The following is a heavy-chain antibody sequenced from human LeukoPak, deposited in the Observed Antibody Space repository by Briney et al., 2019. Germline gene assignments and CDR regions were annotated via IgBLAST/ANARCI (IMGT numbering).Heavy chain of an antibody. CDR3: AKDASYSSGWFDY. J-gene: IGHJ4*02. CDR2: ISGSGVST. Sequence: GGSLRLSCAASGFTFTSYAMNWVRQAPGKGLEWVSAISGSGVSTFYADSVKGRFTISRDNSKNTLYLQMNSLRAEDTAVYYCAKDASYSSGWFDYWGQGTLVTVSS. V-gene: IGHV3-23*01. D-gene: IGHD6-19*01. CDR1: GFTFTSYA.